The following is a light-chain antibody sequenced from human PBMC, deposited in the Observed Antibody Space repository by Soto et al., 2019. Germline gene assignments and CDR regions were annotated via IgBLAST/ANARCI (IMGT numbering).Light chain of an antibody. CDR1: QSISTW. Sequence: DIQMTHAPSTLSASVLYRVNLTFRASQSISTWLAWYQQKPGKAPKVLIYDASSLESGVPSRFSGSGSGTEFTLTISSLQPDDFATYYCQQYNSYSWTFGQGTKVDIK. J-gene: IGKJ1*01. CDR2: DAS. V-gene: IGKV1-5*01. CDR3: QQYNSYSWT.